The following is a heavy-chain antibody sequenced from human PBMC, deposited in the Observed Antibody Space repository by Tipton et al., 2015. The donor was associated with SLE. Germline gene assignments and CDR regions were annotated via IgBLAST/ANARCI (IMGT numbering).Heavy chain of an antibody. Sequence: GSLRLSCAASGFTVSSNYMSWVRQAPGKGLEWVSVIYSGGSTYYADSVKGRFTISRDNSKNTLYLQMNSLRAEDTAVYYCARDPDSSGFDYRGQGTLVTVSS. J-gene: IGHJ4*02. D-gene: IGHD3-22*01. V-gene: IGHV3-53*05. CDR2: IYSGGST. CDR3: ARDPDSSGFDY. CDR1: GFTVSSNY.